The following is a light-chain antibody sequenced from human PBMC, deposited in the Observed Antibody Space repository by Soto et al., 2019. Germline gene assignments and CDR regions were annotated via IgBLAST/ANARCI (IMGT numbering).Light chain of an antibody. V-gene: IGKV3-20*01. CDR1: QSVGGTF. Sequence: EIVLTQSPGTLSLSPGEGATLSCRASQSVGGTFLAWYQQKGGQAPRLLIHGASNRATGIPDRFSDSGSGTDFTLTISRLEPEDFAVYYCQQYGGSPRTFGQGTKVDIK. CDR3: QQYGGSPRT. J-gene: IGKJ1*01. CDR2: GAS.